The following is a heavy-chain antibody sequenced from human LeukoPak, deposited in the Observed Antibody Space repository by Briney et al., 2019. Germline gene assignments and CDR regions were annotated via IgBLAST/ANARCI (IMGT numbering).Heavy chain of an antibody. D-gene: IGHD3-9*01. CDR3: ARVTGYMIEDYFDY. Sequence: SETLSLTCSISGGSISSGDHYWTWIRQPAGKELEWIGRIHTTGRTNYNPSLKSRVYISVDTSKNQFSLKLRSVTAADTAVYYCARVTGYMIEDYFDYWGQGILVTVSS. CDR2: IHTTGRT. CDR1: GGSISSGDHY. J-gene: IGHJ4*02. V-gene: IGHV4-61*02.